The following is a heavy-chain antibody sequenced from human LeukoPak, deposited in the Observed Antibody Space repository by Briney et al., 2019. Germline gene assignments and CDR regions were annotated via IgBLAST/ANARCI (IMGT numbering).Heavy chain of an antibody. V-gene: IGHV4-38-2*01. D-gene: IGHD3-22*01. J-gene: IGHJ4*02. CDR2: LYHPDST. CDR1: GYPINNAYY. CDR3: ARNYDSSGYYLLFDY. Sequence: SETLSLTCAVSGYPINNAYYWVWIRQPPGKGLEWIGSLYHPDSTYYNPSLKSRVTISVDTSKNQFSLKLSSVTAADTTVYYCARNYDSSGYYLLFDYWGQGTLVTVSS.